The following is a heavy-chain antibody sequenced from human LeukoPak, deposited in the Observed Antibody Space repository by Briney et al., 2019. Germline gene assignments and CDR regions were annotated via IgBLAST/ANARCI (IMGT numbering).Heavy chain of an antibody. Sequence: GASVKVSCKASGYTLTGYYMHWVGQAPGQGGEWMGRINPNSGGTNYAQKFQGRVTMTRDTSISTAYVGLSRLRSDDTAVYYCARGQVGCSSTSCYDCYYYYYMDVWGKGTTVTVSS. CDR2: INPNSGGT. V-gene: IGHV1-2*06. CDR3: ARGQVGCSSTSCYDCYYYYYMDV. J-gene: IGHJ6*03. CDR1: GYTLTGYY. D-gene: IGHD2-2*01.